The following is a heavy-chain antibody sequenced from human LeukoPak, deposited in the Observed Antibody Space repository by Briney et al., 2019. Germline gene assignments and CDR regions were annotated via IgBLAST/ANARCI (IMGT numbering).Heavy chain of an antibody. Sequence: PSETLSLTCTVPGDSISSSSYYWGWIRQPPGKGLEYIGTIYYTGDAYYNPSLKGRVTISIDTSRKQFSLRLNSVTAADTAVYYCARGSYDAFDIWGQGTMVTVSS. CDR3: ARGSYDAFDI. CDR1: GDSISSSSYY. J-gene: IGHJ3*02. V-gene: IGHV4-39*07. D-gene: IGHD1-26*01. CDR2: IYYTGDA.